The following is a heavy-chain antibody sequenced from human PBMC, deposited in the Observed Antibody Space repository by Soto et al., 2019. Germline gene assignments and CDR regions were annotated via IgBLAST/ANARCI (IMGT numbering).Heavy chain of an antibody. J-gene: IGHJ3*02. V-gene: IGHV1-58*01. CDR2: IVVGSGNT. CDR1: GFTFTSSA. Sequence: SVKVSCNASGFTFTSSAVQWVRQARGQRLEWIGWIVVGSGNTNYAQKFQERVTITRDMSTSTAYMELSSLRSDDTAVYYCARDRYCSSTSCYRHAFDIWGQGTMVTVS. CDR3: ARDRYCSSTSCYRHAFDI. D-gene: IGHD2-2*01.